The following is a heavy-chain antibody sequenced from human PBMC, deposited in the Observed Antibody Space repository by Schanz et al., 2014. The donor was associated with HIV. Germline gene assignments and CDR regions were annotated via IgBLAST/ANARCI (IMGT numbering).Heavy chain of an antibody. Sequence: QVQLVESGGGVVQPGRSLRLSCAASGFTFSTYGMHWVRQAPGKGLDWVAVVPYDGSAEYYADSVKGRFTISRDNSKNTLYLQMNSLRAEDTAVYYCARDVSHDSSGHYSDYYYGMDVWGQGTTVTVSS. CDR3: ARDVSHDSSGHYSDYYYGMDV. CDR2: VPYDGSAE. V-gene: IGHV3-30*03. CDR1: GFTFSTYG. D-gene: IGHD3-22*01. J-gene: IGHJ6*02.